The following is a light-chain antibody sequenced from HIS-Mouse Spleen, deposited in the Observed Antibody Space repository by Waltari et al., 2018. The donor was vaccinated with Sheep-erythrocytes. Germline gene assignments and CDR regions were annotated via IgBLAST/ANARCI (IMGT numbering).Light chain of an antibody. Sequence: QSVLTQPPSASGTPGQRVTIPCSGSSSNIGSNTVHWYQQLPGPAPKLLISSNNQRPSGVPDRFSGSKSGTSASLAISGLQSEDEADYYCAAWDDSLNGYVFGTGTKVTVL. CDR3: AAWDDSLNGYV. J-gene: IGLJ1*01. CDR2: SNN. V-gene: IGLV1-44*01. CDR1: SSNIGSNT.